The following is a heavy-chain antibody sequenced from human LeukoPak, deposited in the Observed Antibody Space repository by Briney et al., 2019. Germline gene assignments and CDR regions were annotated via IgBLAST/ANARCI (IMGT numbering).Heavy chain of an antibody. J-gene: IGHJ4*02. V-gene: IGHV3-21*01. CDR2: ISSSSNYI. Sequence: PGGSLRLSCAASGFTFSTYSFNWVRQAPGKGLAWLSSISSSSNYIYYSDSVKGRFTFSRDNAENSLYLQMNSLRAEDTGVYYCARGQTLAYWGQGTLVTVSS. CDR1: GFTFSTYS. CDR3: ARGQTLAY.